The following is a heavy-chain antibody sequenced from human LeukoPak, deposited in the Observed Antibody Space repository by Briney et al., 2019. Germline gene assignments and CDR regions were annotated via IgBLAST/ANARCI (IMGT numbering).Heavy chain of an antibody. CDR1: GFTFINYA. D-gene: IGHD3-10*01. CDR2: ISGSGGST. Sequence: PGGSLRLSCAASGFTFINYAMSWVRQAPGKGLEWVSAISGSGGSTYYADSVKGRFTISRDNSKNTLYLQMNSLRAEDTAVYYCAKGGVLWFGELAPTDYWGQGTLVTVSS. V-gene: IGHV3-23*01. J-gene: IGHJ4*02. CDR3: AKGGVLWFGELAPTDY.